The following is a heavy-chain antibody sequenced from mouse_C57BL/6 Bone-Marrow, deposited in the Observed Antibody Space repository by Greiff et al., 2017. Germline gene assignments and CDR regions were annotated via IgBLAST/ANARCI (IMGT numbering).Heavy chain of an antibody. Sequence: EVQLVESGGGLVKPGGSLKLSCAASGFTFSSYAMSWVRQTPEKRLEWVATISDGGSSTYYPDNVKGRFTISRDNAKNNLYLQMSHLKSEDTAMYYCARIRGWYFDVWGTGTTVTVSS. CDR1: GFTFSSYA. CDR3: ARIRGWYFDV. CDR2: ISDGGSST. J-gene: IGHJ1*03. V-gene: IGHV5-4*01.